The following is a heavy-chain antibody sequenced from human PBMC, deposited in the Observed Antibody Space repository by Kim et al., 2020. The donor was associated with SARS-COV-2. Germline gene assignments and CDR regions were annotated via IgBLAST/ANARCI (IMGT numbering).Heavy chain of an antibody. CDR1: GGSISSGGYY. Sequence: SETLSLTCTVSGGSISSGGYYWSWIRQHPGKGLEWIGYIYYSGSTYYNPSLKSRVTISVDTSKNQFSLKLSSVTAADTAVYYCARSTQSSGSYLFDYWGQGTLVTVSS. CDR2: IYYSGST. V-gene: IGHV4-31*03. J-gene: IGHJ4*02. D-gene: IGHD3-10*01. CDR3: ARSTQSSGSYLFDY.